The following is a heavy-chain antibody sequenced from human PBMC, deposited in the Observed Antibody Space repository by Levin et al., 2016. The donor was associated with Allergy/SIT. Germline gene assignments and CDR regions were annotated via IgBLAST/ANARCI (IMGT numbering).Heavy chain of an antibody. J-gene: IGHJ6*02. D-gene: IGHD4-11*01. CDR3: ATDGMTTVTMMFVHSGLDV. V-gene: IGHV1-69*13. CDR2: VVPFFATT. CDR1: GGNFVNYG. Sequence: SVKVSCKASGGNFVNYGFSWVRQAPGQGLEWMGGVVPFFATTNYAQKFQGRLTITADESTSTAYMELTSLTSEDTAVYYCATDGMTTVTMMFVHSGLDVWGQGTTVTVSS.